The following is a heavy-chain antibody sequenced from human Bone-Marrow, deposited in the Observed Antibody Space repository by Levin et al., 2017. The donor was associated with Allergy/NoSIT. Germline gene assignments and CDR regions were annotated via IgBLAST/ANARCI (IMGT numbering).Heavy chain of an antibody. CDR2: INGDGSTT. J-gene: IGHJ5*02. D-gene: IGHD3-9*01. Sequence: GGSLRLSCAASGFTFRSYWMHWFRQAPGKGLMWVSRINGDGSTTEYADAVKGRFTISRDNSKNTLYLQMGSLRAEDTAVYYCARVPVTGYSWFDPWGQGTLVTVSS. CDR1: GFTFRSYW. V-gene: IGHV3-74*03. CDR3: ARVPVTGYSWFDP.